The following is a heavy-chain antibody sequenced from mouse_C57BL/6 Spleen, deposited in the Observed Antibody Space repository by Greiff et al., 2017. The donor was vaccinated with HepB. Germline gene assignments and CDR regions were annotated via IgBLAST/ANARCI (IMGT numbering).Heavy chain of an antibody. J-gene: IGHJ2*01. Sequence: EVKLMESGGGLVKPGGSLKLSCAASGFTFSDYGMHWVRQAPEKGLEWVAYISSGSSNIYYADTVKGRFTISRDNAKNTLCLQMTSLRSEDTAMYYCARMIDGGNFFDYWGQGTTLTVSS. D-gene: IGHD2-1*01. CDR1: GFTFSDYG. CDR3: ARMIDGGNFFDY. V-gene: IGHV5-17*01. CDR2: ISSGSSNI.